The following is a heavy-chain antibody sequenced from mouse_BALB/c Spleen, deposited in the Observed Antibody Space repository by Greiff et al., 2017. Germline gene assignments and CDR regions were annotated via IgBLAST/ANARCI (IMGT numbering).Heavy chain of an antibody. CDR3: ARSLLLRSSYGRYFDV. CDR1: GFTFSSYA. D-gene: IGHD1-1*01. Sequence: EVKLMESGGGLVKPGGSLKLSCAASGFTFSSYAMSWVRQTPEKRLEWVASISSGGSTYYPDSVKGRFTISRDNARNILYLQMSSLRSEDTAMYYCARSLLLRSSYGRYFDVWGAGTTVTVSS. J-gene: IGHJ1*01. CDR2: ISSGGST. V-gene: IGHV5-6-5*01.